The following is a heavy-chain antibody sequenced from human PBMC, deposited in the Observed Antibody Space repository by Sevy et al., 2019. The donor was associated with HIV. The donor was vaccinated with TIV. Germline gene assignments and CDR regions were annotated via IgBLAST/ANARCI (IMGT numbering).Heavy chain of an antibody. CDR2: ISYDGTNK. J-gene: IGHJ6*02. CDR3: ARDGGLGYCTGGSCNRYYYYYGLDV. Sequence: GGSLRLSCAASGFTFSYYGMHWVRQAPGKGLEWVAVISYDGTNKYYADSVKGRFIISRDNAENSLYLQMNSLRVEDTAVYYCARDGGLGYCTGGSCNRYYYYYGLDVWGQGTTVTVSS. CDR1: GFTFSYYG. D-gene: IGHD2-15*01. V-gene: IGHV3-30*03.